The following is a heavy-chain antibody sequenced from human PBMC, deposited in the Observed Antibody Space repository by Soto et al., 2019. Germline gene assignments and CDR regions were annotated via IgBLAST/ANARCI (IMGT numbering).Heavy chain of an antibody. CDR2: INPSGGST. CDR1: GYTFTSHY. CDR3: ARAMVRGVIIPNLDY. V-gene: IGHV1-46*01. Sequence: ASVKVSCKACGYTFTSHYMHWVRQAPGQGLEWMGVINPSGGSTSYAQKFQGRVTMTRDTSTSTVYMELSSLRSEDTAVYYCARAMVRGVIIPNLDYWGQGTLVTVSS. D-gene: IGHD3-10*01. J-gene: IGHJ4*02.